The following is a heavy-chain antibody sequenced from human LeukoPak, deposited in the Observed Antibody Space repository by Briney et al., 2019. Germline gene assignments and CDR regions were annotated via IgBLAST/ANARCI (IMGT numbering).Heavy chain of an antibody. D-gene: IGHD3-10*01. V-gene: IGHV1-18*01. J-gene: IGHJ5*02. CDR2: INAYNGNT. Sequence: ASVKVSCKASGYTFISYGISWVRQAPGQGLEWMGWINAYNGNTNYAQKFQDRFSMTTDTSTSTAYMELRSLRSDDTAIYYCARDGSGNWFDPGGQGTLVTVS. CDR3: ARDGSGNWFDP. CDR1: GYTFISYG.